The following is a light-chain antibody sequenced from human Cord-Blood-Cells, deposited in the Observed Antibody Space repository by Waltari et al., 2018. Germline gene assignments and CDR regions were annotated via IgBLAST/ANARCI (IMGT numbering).Light chain of an antibody. V-gene: IGLV2-14*01. CDR2: EVS. Sequence: QSALTQPASVSGSPGQSLTIPCTGTSSDAGGYTHVSWYQQHPGKAPKLMIYEVSNRPSGVSNRFSGSKSGNTASLTISGLQAEDEADYYCSSYTSSSTYVFGTGTKVTVL. CDR3: SSYTSSSTYV. J-gene: IGLJ1*01. CDR1: SSDAGGYTH.